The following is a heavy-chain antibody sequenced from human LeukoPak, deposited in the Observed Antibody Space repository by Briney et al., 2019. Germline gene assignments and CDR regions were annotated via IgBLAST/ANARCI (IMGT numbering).Heavy chain of an antibody. CDR2: ISGDGGST. CDR3: AQADHVWGTRNYYYGMDV. Sequence: GGSLRLSCAASGFTFDDYAMHWVRQAPGKGLEWVSLISGDGGSTYYADSVKGRFTISRDNSKNSLYLQMNSLRTEDTALYYCAQADHVWGTRNYYYGMDVWGQGTTVTVSS. V-gene: IGHV3-43*02. CDR1: GFTFDDYA. J-gene: IGHJ6*02. D-gene: IGHD3-16*01.